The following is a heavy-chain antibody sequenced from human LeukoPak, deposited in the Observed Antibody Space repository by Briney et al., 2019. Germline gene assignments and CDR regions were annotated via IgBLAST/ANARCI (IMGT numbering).Heavy chain of an antibody. D-gene: IGHD6-25*01. CDR2: IRRDGSVK. Sequence: GGSLRLSCATSGFTLSNVWMSWVRQAPGKGLEWVGNIRRDGSVKFYLDSVKGRFTISRDNTNSVSLQMNNLKDEDTAVYDCGRSVAAPADYWGQGTVDIVS. V-gene: IGHV3-7*03. CDR3: GRSVAAPADY. CDR1: GFTLSNVW. J-gene: IGHJ4*02.